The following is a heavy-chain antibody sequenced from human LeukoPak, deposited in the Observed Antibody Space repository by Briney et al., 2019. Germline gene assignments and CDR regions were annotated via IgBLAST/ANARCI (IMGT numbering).Heavy chain of an antibody. Sequence: GASVKVSCKASGGTFSSYAISWVRQAPGQGPEWMGGIIPIFGTANYAQKFQGRVTITADESTSTAYMELSSLRSEDTAVYYCARDRVTMVRGVIGYGMDVWGKGTTVTVSS. CDR2: IIPIFGTA. CDR3: ARDRVTMVRGVIGYGMDV. CDR1: GGTFSSYA. J-gene: IGHJ6*04. V-gene: IGHV1-69*13. D-gene: IGHD3-10*01.